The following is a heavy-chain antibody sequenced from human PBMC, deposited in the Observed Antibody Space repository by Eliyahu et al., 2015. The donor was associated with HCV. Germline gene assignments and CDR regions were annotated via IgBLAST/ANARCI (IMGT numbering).Heavy chain of an antibody. CDR3: ARGLTTGYEQQLDHFYYFGMDV. V-gene: IGHV3-33*01. D-gene: IGHD6-13*01. J-gene: IGHJ6*02. Sequence: QVQLVESGGGVVQPGRSLRLXCAASGFTLXTYGMHWVRQAPDKGLEWVAVIWYDGSNKNYADSVKGRITISRDNSKNMLFLQMDSLRVDDTAVYYCARGLTTGYEQQLDHFYYFGMDVWGQGTTVTVSS. CDR2: IWYDGSNK. CDR1: GFTLXTYG.